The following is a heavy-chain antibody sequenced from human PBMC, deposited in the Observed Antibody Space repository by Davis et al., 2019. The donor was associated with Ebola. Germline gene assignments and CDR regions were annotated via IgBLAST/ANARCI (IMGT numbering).Heavy chain of an antibody. CDR2: ISSRGTNI. CDR3: ARGSENWNYVDY. Sequence: GGSLRLSCSASGFIFSSYAMHWVRQAPGKGLEWVSYISSRGTNIYYADSVKGRFTISRDIAKNSLYLQMNSLRDEDTAVYYCARGSENWNYVDYWGQGTLVTVSS. V-gene: IGHV3-48*02. J-gene: IGHJ4*02. CDR1: GFIFSSYA. D-gene: IGHD1-1*01.